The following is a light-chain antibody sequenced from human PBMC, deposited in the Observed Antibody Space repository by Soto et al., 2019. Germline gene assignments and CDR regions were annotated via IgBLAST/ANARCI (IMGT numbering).Light chain of an antibody. CDR1: QSISSY. Sequence: DIQMTQSPSSLSASVGDRVTITCRASQSISSYLHWYQQKPGKAPKLLIYAASNLQTGVPSRFSASGSGTDFTLTLNSLQPEDFATYYCQQGCSTPWTFGQGTKVDIK. CDR2: AAS. V-gene: IGKV1-39*01. J-gene: IGKJ1*01. CDR3: QQGCSTPWT.